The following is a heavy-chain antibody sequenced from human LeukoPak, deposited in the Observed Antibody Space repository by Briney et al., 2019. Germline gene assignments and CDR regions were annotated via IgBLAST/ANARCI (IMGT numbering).Heavy chain of an antibody. Sequence: GGSLRLSCAASGFTFSSYAMRWVRQVPGKGLEWVSVISGRGDNTYYADSVKGLFTISRNNSKNTLYLQMNSLRAEDTAVYYCAKEIPYSRSWIHYFDYWGQGTLVTVSS. CDR1: GFTFSSYA. CDR3: AKEIPYSRSWIHYFDY. D-gene: IGHD6-13*01. CDR2: ISGRGDNT. V-gene: IGHV3-23*01. J-gene: IGHJ4*02.